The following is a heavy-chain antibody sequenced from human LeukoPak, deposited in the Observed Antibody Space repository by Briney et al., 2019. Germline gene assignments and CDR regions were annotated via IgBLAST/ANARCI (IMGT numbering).Heavy chain of an antibody. V-gene: IGHV3-23*01. CDR3: AKLYSGSYRGYFDY. J-gene: IGHJ4*02. D-gene: IGHD1-26*01. Sequence: PGGSLRLSCAASGFTFSNSALSWVRQAPGKGLEWVSDISGSGGSTCYADSVKGRFTISRDNSKNTLYLQMNSLRVEDTAVYYCAKLYSGSYRGYFDYWGQGTLVTVSS. CDR1: GFTFSNSA. CDR2: ISGSGGST.